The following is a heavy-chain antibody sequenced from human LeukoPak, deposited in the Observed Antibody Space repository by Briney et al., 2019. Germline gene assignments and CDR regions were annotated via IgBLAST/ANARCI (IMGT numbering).Heavy chain of an antibody. CDR2: IDYSGSA. J-gene: IGHJ4*02. V-gene: IGHV4-39*07. CDR1: GGSIISSNYY. CDR3: ARGSLGDSVWYYFDY. Sequence: SETLSLTCTVSGGSIISSNYYWGWIRQPPGKGLESIGNIDYSGSAYYNPSLMSRATMSVDTSKNQFSLKLSSVTAADTAVYFCARGSLGDSVWYYFDYWGQGTLVTVSS. D-gene: IGHD4-17*01.